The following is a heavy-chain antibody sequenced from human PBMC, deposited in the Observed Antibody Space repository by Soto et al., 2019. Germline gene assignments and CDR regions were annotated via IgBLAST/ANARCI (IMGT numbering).Heavy chain of an antibody. Sequence: ASVKVSCKASGYTFTSYGISWVRQAPGQGLEWMGWISAYNGNTNYAQKLQGRVTMTTDTSTSTAYMELRSLRSDDTAVYYCARRGVLGYCSGRSCYSDYWGQGTLVTVSS. CDR1: GYTFTSYG. D-gene: IGHD2-15*01. CDR2: ISAYNGNT. J-gene: IGHJ4*02. CDR3: ARRGVLGYCSGRSCYSDY. V-gene: IGHV1-18*01.